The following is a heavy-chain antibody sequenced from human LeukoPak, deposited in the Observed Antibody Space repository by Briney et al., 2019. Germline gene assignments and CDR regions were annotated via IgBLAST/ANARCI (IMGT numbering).Heavy chain of an antibody. J-gene: IGHJ4*02. Sequence: ASVKVSCKASGYTFTSYGISWVRQAPGQGLEWMGWISAYNGNTNYAQRLQGRVTMATDTSTSTAYMELRSLRSDDTAVYYCARKDSGVFPYDYWGQGTLVTVSS. CDR1: GYTFTSYG. V-gene: IGHV1-18*01. D-gene: IGHD6-25*01. CDR2: ISAYNGNT. CDR3: ARKDSGVFPYDY.